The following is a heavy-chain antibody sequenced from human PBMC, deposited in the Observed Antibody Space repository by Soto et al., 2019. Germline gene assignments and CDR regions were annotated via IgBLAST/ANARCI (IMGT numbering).Heavy chain of an antibody. V-gene: IGHV1-18*01. Sequence: GASVKVSCKASGYTFSAYGFSWVRQAPGQGLEWMGWISAYNSNTNYAQNFQGRVTMTTDTSTSTAYMELRSLRSDDTAVYYCARDGFASGLAPPYFDYWGQGTLVTVSS. CDR1: GYTFSAYG. D-gene: IGHD2-15*01. CDR2: ISAYNSNT. CDR3: ARDGFASGLAPPYFDY. J-gene: IGHJ4*02.